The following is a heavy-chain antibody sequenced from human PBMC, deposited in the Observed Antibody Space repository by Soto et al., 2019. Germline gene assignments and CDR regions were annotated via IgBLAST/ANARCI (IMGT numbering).Heavy chain of an antibody. J-gene: IGHJ6*02. Sequence: PGESLKISCKGSGYSFTSYWSGWVRQMPGKGLEWMGIIYPGDSDTRYSPSFQGQVTISADKSISTAYLQWSSLKASDTAMYYCARPAGRLADSWSGYYKGTGRYYGMDVWGQGTTVTVSS. CDR1: GYSFTSYW. D-gene: IGHD3-3*01. V-gene: IGHV5-51*01. CDR3: ARPAGRLADSWSGYYKGTGRYYGMDV. CDR2: IYPGDSDT.